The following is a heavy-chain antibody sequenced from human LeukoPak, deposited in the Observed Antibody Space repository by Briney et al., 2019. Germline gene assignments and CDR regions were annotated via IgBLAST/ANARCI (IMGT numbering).Heavy chain of an antibody. CDR1: GGSISSSSYY. CDR2: IYYSGST. D-gene: IGHD3-22*01. J-gene: IGHJ4*02. V-gene: IGHV4-39*01. Sequence: SETLSLTCTVSGGSISSSSYYWGWIRQPPGKGLEWIGSIYYSGSTYYNPSLKSRVTISVDTSKNQFSLKLSSVTAADTAVYYCASPWMSSGSWGQGTLVTVSS. CDR3: ASPWMSSGS.